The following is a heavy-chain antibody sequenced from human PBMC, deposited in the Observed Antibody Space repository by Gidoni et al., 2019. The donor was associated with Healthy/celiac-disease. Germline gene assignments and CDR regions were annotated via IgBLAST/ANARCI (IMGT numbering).Heavy chain of an antibody. D-gene: IGHD3-10*01. CDR2: IYYSGST. J-gene: IGHJ5*02. CDR3: ARAIHRDESWFDP. Sequence: QVQLQESGPGLVKPSQTLSLTCTVSGGSISSGGYYWSWIRQHPGKGLEWIGYIYYSGSTYYNPSLKSRVTFSVDTSKNQFSLKLSSVTAADTAVYYCARAIHRDESWFDPWGQGTLVTVSS. V-gene: IGHV4-31*03. CDR1: GGSISSGGYY.